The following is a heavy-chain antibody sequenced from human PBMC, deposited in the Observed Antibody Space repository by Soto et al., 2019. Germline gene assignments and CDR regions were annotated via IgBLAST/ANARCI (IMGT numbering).Heavy chain of an antibody. CDR1: GFTFSHYA. D-gene: IGHD3-22*01. CDR3: ARDRVYYYDSSGYYNFDF. Sequence: QVQLVESGGGVVQPGRSLRVSCAASGFTFSHYAMHWVRQAPGKGLEWVAVVSYDGTKQFYADSVKGRFTISRDSSKSTLYLKVNNLRDEDTAVYYCARDRVYYYDSSGYYNFDFWGQGTLVSVSS. V-gene: IGHV3-30-3*01. CDR2: VSYDGTKQ. J-gene: IGHJ4*02.